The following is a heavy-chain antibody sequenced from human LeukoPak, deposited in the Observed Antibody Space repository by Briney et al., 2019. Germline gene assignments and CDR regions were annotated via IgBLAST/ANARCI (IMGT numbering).Heavy chain of an antibody. CDR1: GGSISSYY. J-gene: IGHJ4*02. V-gene: IGHV4-4*07. D-gene: IGHD6-13*01. CDR3: ARQIASAGTAGFDF. Sequence: SETLSLTCPVSGGSISSYYWSWIRPPAGQGLEWIGRIYSTGSTNYNPSLKSRVTMSVDTSKNQVSLRLRSVTAADTAVYYCARQIASAGTAGFDFWGQGALVTVSS. CDR2: IYSTGST.